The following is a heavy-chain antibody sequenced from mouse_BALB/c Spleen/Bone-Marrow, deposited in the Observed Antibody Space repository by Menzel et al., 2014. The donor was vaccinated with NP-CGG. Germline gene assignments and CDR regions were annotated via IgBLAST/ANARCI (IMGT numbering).Heavy chain of an antibody. J-gene: IGHJ4*01. V-gene: IGHV1S81*02. Sequence: QVQLQQSGAELVKPGASVKLSCKASGYTFTNYYIYWVKQRPGQGLEWIGGINPSNGGTKFNEKFKNKATLTIDKSSSTAYIQLSSLTSEGSAAYYCPRHYYSTPYYAMDYWGQGTSVTVSS. D-gene: IGHD1-1*01. CDR1: GYTFTNYY. CDR3: PRHYYSTPYYAMDY. CDR2: INPSNGGT.